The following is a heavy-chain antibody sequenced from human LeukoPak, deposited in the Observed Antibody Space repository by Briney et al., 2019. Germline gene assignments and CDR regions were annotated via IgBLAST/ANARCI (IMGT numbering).Heavy chain of an antibody. CDR1: GGSTSSYY. D-gene: IGHD6-13*01. Sequence: SETLSLTCIVSGGSTSSYYWSWIRQPPGKGLEWIGYIYYSGSTNYNPSLKSRVTISVDTSKNQFSLKLSSVTAADTAVYYCARGYLGYSSSWYDYWGQGTLVTVSS. CDR2: IYYSGST. J-gene: IGHJ4*02. V-gene: IGHV4-59*01. CDR3: ARGYLGYSSSWYDY.